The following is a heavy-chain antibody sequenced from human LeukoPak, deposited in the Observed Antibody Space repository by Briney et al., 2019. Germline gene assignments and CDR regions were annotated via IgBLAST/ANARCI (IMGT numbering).Heavy chain of an antibody. CDR1: GYTFTSYG. CDR2: ISAYNGNT. J-gene: IGHJ3*02. V-gene: IGHV1-18*01. CDR3: ARDRQTTYDIVVVVAATLGAFDI. Sequence: ASVKVSCKASGYTFTSYGISWVRQAPGQGLEWMGWISAYNGNTNYAQKLQGRVTMTTDTSTSTAYMELRSLRSDDTAVYYRARDRQTTYDIVVVVAATLGAFDIWGQGTMVTVSS. D-gene: IGHD2-15*01.